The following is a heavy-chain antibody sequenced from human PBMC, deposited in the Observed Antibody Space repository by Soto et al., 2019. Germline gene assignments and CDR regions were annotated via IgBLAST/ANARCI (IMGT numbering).Heavy chain of an antibody. CDR1: GGSVSSNSYS. D-gene: IGHD5-18*01. Sequence: PSETLSLTCTVSGGSVSSNSYSWGGIRQSPGKGLEWIGTIYSTDNTYYNPSLKSRVTISVDTSKNQFSLKLSSVTAADTAVYYCARTLYSYGPRFDYWGQGTLVTVSS. J-gene: IGHJ4*02. V-gene: IGHV4-39*07. CDR2: IYSTDNT. CDR3: ARTLYSYGPRFDY.